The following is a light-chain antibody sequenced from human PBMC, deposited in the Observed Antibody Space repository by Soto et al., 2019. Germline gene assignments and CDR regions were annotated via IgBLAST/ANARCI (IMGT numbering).Light chain of an antibody. CDR2: GNS. Sequence: QAVVTQPPSVSGAPGQRVTISCTGSSSNIGAGYDVHWYQQLPGTAPKLLIYGNSNRPSGVPDRFSGSKSGTSDSLAITGLQAEYESDYYCQSYDSSLSGFYVFGAGTKLTVL. CDR1: SSNIGAGYD. V-gene: IGLV1-40*01. J-gene: IGLJ1*01. CDR3: QSYDSSLSGFYV.